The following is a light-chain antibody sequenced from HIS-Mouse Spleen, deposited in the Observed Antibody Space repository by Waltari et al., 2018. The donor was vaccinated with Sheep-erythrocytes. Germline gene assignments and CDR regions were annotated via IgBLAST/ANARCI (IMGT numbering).Light chain of an antibody. V-gene: IGLV2-11*01. CDR2: EVS. Sequence: QSALTPPRSVSGSPGQSVTISCTGTSSDAGGYNYVSWYQPHPGKAPKLTIYEVSKRPSGVPDRFSGSKSGNTASLTISGLQAEDEADYYCCSYAGSYTYVFGTGTKVTVL. CDR3: CSYAGSYTYV. CDR1: SSDAGGYNY. J-gene: IGLJ1*01.